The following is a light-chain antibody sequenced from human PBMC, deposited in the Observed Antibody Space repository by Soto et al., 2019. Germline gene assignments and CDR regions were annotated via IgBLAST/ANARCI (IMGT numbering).Light chain of an antibody. V-gene: IGLV8-61*01. CDR1: SGSVSTSYY. J-gene: IGLJ2*01. CDR2: STN. CDR3: VLYMGSGISI. Sequence: QTVVTQEPSFSVSPGGTVTLTCGLSSGSVSTSYYPTWIQQTPGHTPRTLIHSTNTRSSGVPDRFSGSILGNKAALTITGAKADDESDYYCVLYMGSGISIFGGGTKLTVL.